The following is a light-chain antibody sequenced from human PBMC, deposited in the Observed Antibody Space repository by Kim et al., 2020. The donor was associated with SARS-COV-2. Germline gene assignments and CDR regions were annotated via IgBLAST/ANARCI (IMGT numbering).Light chain of an antibody. Sequence: QSALTQPASVSGSPGQSITISCTGTSNDVGGYNYVSWYQQHPGKAPQLMIYAVNKRPSGISNRFSGSKSGNTASLTISGLQAEDDADYFCSSYTGSNTYWVFGGGTQLTVL. CDR1: SNDVGGYNY. J-gene: IGLJ3*02. CDR2: AVN. CDR3: SSYTGSNTYWV. V-gene: IGLV2-14*03.